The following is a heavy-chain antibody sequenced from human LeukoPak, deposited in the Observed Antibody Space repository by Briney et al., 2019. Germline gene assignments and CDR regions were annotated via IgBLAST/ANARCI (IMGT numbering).Heavy chain of an antibody. J-gene: IGHJ5*02. D-gene: IGHD4-17*01. CDR2: IYYSGST. CDR3: ARYPTVTTLPPS. V-gene: IGHV4-59*01. Sequence: SETLSLTCTVSGGSISSYYWSWIRQPPGKGLEWIGYIYYSGSTNYNPSLKSRVTISLDTPKNQFSLNLTSVTAADTAVYYCARYPTVTTLPPSWGQGTLVTVSS. CDR1: GGSISSYY.